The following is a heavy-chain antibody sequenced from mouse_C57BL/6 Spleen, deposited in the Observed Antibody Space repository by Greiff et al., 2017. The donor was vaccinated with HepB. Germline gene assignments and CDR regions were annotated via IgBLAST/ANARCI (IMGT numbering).Heavy chain of an antibody. CDR2: INPNNGGT. J-gene: IGHJ2*01. D-gene: IGHD4-1*01. V-gene: IGHV1-26*01. Sequence: VQLQQSGPELVKPGASVKISCKASGYTFTDYYMNWVKQSHGKSLEWIGDINPNNGGTSYNQKFKGKATLTVDKSSSTAYMELRSLTSEDSAVYYCVRLELGFDYWGQGTTLTVSS. CDR1: GYTFTDYY. CDR3: VRLELGFDY.